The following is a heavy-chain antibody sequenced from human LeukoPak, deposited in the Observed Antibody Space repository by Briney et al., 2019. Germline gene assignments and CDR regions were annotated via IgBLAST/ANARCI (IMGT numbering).Heavy chain of an antibody. CDR3: ARSALYSYGLNWFDP. J-gene: IGHJ5*02. V-gene: IGHV4-59*01. CDR2: IYYSGST. CDR1: GCSISSYY. Sequence: KPSETLSLTCTVSGCSISSYYWSWIRQPPGKGLEWIGYIYYSGSTNYNPSLKSRVTISVDTSKNQFSLKLSSVTAADTAVYYCARSALYSYGLNWFDPWGQGTLVTVSS. D-gene: IGHD5-18*01.